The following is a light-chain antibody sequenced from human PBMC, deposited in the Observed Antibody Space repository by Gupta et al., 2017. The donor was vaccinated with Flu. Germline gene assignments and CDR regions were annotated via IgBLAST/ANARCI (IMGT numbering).Light chain of an antibody. CDR1: QDVGRW. Sequence: DIQMTQSPSSVSASVGDRVTITCRASQDVGRWLAWYLQKPGKAPKFLIYAGSSLESGVPSRFSGSGSGTDFALTVSSLQPEDFATYYCQQGNSFPFTFGPGTKVELK. CDR3: QQGNSFPFT. V-gene: IGKV1-12*01. CDR2: AGS. J-gene: IGKJ3*01.